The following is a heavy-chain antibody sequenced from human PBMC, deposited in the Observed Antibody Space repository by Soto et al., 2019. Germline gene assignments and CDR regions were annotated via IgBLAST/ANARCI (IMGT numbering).Heavy chain of an antibody. J-gene: IGHJ5*02. D-gene: IGHD1-26*01. Sequence: WTWLRQSPGRGLEWIGYISYSGSTNYNPSLKSRVTISVDTSKNQFSLRLSSVTAADTAVYHCARGRWELGPWGQGTLVTVSS. CDR2: ISYSGST. CDR3: ARGRWELGP. V-gene: IGHV4-59*01.